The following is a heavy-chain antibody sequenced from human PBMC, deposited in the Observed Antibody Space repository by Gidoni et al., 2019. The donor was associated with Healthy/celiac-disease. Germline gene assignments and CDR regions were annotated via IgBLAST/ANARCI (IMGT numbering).Heavy chain of an antibody. D-gene: IGHD3-10*01. J-gene: IGHJ4*02. Sequence: QVQLVQSGAEVKKPGSSVKVSCKASGGTFSRYAISWVRQAPGQGLEWMGGIIPIFGTANYAQKFQGRVTITADKSTSTAYMELSSLRSEDTAVYYCAGLLWFGEGRYPTRYWGQGTLVTVSS. CDR2: IIPIFGTA. CDR1: GGTFSRYA. V-gene: IGHV1-69*06. CDR3: AGLLWFGEGRYPTRY.